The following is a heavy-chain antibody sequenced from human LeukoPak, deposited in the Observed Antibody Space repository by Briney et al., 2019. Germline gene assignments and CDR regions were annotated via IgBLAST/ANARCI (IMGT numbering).Heavy chain of an antibody. CDR2: IIPIFGTA. V-gene: IGHV1-69*05. J-gene: IGHJ4*02. D-gene: IGHD5-18*01. CDR1: GGTFSSYA. Sequence: GASVKVSCKASGGTFSSYAISWVRQAPGQGLEWMGGIIPIFGTANYAQKLQGRVTMTTDTSTSTAYMELRSLRSDDTAVYYCAREKSRYKYGYNYWGQGTLVTVSS. CDR3: AREKSRYKYGYNY.